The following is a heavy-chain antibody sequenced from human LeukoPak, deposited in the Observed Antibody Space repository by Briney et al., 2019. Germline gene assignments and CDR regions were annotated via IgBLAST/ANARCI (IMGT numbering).Heavy chain of an antibody. V-gene: IGHV3-48*03. CDR1: GFSFPYG. D-gene: IGHD3-10*02. J-gene: IGHJ6*04. CDR2: ISSSGSTI. Sequence: GGSLRLSCEASGFSFPYGMSWVRQAPGKGLEWVSYISSSGSTIYYADSVKGRFTISRDNAKNSLYLQMNSLRAEDTAVYYCAELGITMIGGVWGKGTTVTISS. CDR3: AELGITMIGGV.